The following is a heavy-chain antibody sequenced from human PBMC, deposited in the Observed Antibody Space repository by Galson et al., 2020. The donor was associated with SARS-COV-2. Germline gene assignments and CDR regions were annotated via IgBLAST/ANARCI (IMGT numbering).Heavy chain of an antibody. CDR3: ARDIGLGGYSGCVWEVYFDF. CDR1: GYSINSGYF. J-gene: IGHJ4*02. CDR2: ISNSGST. Sequence: SETLSLTCTVSGYSINSGYFWGWIRQSPGKGLEWIGSISNSGSTYYNPSLKSRVTISLDTSKNQFSLRLSSATAADTAVYYCARDIGLGGYSGCVWEVYFDFWGEGTLVTVSS. V-gene: IGHV4-38-2*02. D-gene: IGHD5-12*01.